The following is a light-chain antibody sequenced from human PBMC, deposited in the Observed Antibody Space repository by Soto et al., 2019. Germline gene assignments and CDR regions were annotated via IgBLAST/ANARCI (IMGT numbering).Light chain of an antibody. CDR1: SGHNSYA. V-gene: IGLV4-69*01. CDR3: QTWSTDIRV. Sequence: QLVLTQPPSASASLGASVKLTCTLSSGHNSYAIAWHQQQPEKGPRYLMKLNSDDSHSKGDGIPDRFSGSSSGAERYLTISSLQSEDEADYYCQTWSTDIRVFGGGTQLTVL. J-gene: IGLJ3*02. CDR2: LNSDDSH.